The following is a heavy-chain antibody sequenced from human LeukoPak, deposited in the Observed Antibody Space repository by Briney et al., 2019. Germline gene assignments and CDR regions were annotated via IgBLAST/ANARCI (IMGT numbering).Heavy chain of an antibody. D-gene: IGHD5-24*01. CDR2: INPSGGST. V-gene: IGHV1-46*01. J-gene: IGHJ3*02. Sequence: ASVKVSCKAPGYTFASYYMHWVRQAPGQGLEWMGIINPSGGSTSYAQKFQGRVTMTRDTSTSTVYMELSSLRSEDTAVYYCARGARNGWPGSDAFDIWGQGTMVTVSS. CDR3: ARGARNGWPGSDAFDI. CDR1: GYTFASYY.